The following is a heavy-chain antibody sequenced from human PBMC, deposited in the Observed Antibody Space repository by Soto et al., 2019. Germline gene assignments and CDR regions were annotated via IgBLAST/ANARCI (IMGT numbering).Heavy chain of an antibody. V-gene: IGHV2-5*02. CDR3: AHRGYSYGLGPPIWFDP. J-gene: IGHJ5*02. Sequence: QITLKESGPTLVKPTQTLTLTCTFSGFSLSTSGVGVGWIRQPPGKALEWLALIYWDDDKRYSPSLKSRLTITKDTSKNQLVLTMTNMDPVDTATYSSAHRGYSYGLGPPIWFDPWGQGTLVIVSS. D-gene: IGHD5-18*01. CDR1: GFSLSTSGVG. CDR2: IYWDDDK.